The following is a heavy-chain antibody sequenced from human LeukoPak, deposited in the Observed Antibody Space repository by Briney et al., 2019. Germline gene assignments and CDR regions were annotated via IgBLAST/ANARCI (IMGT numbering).Heavy chain of an antibody. D-gene: IGHD4-17*01. CDR3: AKGNYGEKIDX. V-gene: IGHV3-7*03. CDR1: GFTFSSYW. J-gene: IGHJ4*02. Sequence: GGSLRLSCAASGFTFSSYWMSWVRQAPGKGLEWVANIKQDGSEKYYVDSVKGRFTISRDNAKNTLYLQMNSLKAEDAALYYCAKGNYGEKIDXXXPGTLVTVSS. CDR2: IKQDGSEK.